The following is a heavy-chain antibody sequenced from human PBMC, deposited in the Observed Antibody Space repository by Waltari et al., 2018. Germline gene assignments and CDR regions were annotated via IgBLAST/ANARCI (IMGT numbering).Heavy chain of an antibody. Sequence: QVQLQESGPGLVKPSETLSLTCTVSGGSISTHYWTWIRQSPGKGLECIGYIYYSGSTNYDPSLKGRVTIAVDTSKNQFSLRLSSVTAADTAMYYCARGANWLDYWGQGTLVTVSS. J-gene: IGHJ4*02. D-gene: IGHD7-27*01. V-gene: IGHV4-59*11. CDR1: GGSISTHY. CDR2: IYYSGST. CDR3: ARGANWLDY.